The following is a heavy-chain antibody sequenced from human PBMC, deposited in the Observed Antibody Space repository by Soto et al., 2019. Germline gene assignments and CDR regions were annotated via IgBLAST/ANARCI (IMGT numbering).Heavy chain of an antibody. Sequence: PGGSLRLSCAASGFTFSSYGMHWVRQAPGKGLEWVAVIWYDGSNKYYADSVKGRFTISRDNSKNTLYLQMNSLRAEDTAVYYCARVLGITMVRGWDYGMDVSGQGTTVTVYS. CDR3: ARVLGITMVRGWDYGMDV. V-gene: IGHV3-33*01. CDR1: GFTFSSYG. CDR2: IWYDGSNK. J-gene: IGHJ6*02. D-gene: IGHD3-10*01.